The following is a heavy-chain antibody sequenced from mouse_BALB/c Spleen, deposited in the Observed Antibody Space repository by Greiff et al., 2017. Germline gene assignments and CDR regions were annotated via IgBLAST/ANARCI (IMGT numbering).Heavy chain of an antibody. V-gene: IGHV14-3*02. D-gene: IGHD2-4*01. CDR3: ARIYYDYDWFAY. J-gene: IGHJ3*01. Sequence: EVKLMESGAELVKPGASVKLSYTASGFNIKDTYMHWVKQRPEQGLEWIGRIDPANGNTKYDPKFQGKATITADTSSNTAYLQLSSLTSEDTAVYYCARIYYDYDWFAYWGQGTLVTVSA. CDR2: IDPANGNT. CDR1: GFNIKDTY.